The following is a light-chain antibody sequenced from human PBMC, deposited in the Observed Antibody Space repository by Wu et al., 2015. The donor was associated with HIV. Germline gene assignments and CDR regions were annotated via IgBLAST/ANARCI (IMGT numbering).Light chain of an antibody. CDR1: QSVSSSY. Sequence: EIVLTQSPGTLSLSPGERATLSCRASQSVSSSYLAWYQQKPGQAPRLLIYDASNRATGIPARFSGSGSGTDFTLTISSLEPEDFAVYYCQQRGNWPLTFGQGTKVEIK. J-gene: IGKJ1*01. V-gene: IGKV3D-20*02. CDR3: QQRGNWPLT. CDR2: DAS.